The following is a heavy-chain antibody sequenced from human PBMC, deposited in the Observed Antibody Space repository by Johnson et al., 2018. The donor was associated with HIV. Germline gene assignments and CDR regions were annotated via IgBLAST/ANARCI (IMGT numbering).Heavy chain of an antibody. Sequence: VQLVESGGGVVRPGGSLRLSCAASGFTFDDYGMSWVRQAPGKGLEWVSRIDSVGRGTSYADSVKGRFTISRDNSKNTLYLEMNSLRVEDTAVYYCARQQLSRNVAFDIWGQGTMVTVSS. J-gene: IGHJ3*02. V-gene: IGHV3-20*04. CDR2: IDSVGRGT. CDR1: GFTFDDYG. CDR3: ARQQLSRNVAFDI. D-gene: IGHD6-13*01.